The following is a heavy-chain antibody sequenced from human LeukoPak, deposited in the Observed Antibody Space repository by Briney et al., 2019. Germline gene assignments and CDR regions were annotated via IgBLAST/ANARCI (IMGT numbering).Heavy chain of an antibody. J-gene: IGHJ1*01. CDR1: GFTFSTYW. CDR2: IKSDGST. Sequence: GGSLRPSCAASGFTFSTYWMHWVRQAPGKGLVWVSRIKSDGSTNYADSVKGRFTISRDNAKNTVSLQMNSLRPEDTGVYYCARAPSEIGGYYPEYFRHWGQGTLVTVSS. V-gene: IGHV3-74*01. D-gene: IGHD3-22*01. CDR3: ARAPSEIGGYYPEYFRH.